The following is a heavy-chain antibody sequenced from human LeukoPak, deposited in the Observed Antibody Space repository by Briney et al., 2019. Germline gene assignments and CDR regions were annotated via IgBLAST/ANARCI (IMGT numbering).Heavy chain of an antibody. D-gene: IGHD6-13*01. CDR2: IYYSGST. CDR1: GGSISSYY. CDR3: ARQVLGSSSWYWFDP. J-gene: IGHJ5*02. V-gene: IGHV4-59*08. Sequence: SETLSLTCTVSGGSISSYYWSWIRQPPGKGLEWIGYIYYSGSTNYNPSLKSRVTISVDTSKNQFSLTLSSVTAADTAVYYCARQVLGSSSWYWFDPWGQGTLVTVSS.